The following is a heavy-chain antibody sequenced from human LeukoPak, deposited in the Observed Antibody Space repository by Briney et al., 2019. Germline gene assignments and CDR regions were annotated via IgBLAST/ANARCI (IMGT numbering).Heavy chain of an antibody. CDR3: ASTSHCGGDCFDAFDI. CDR1: GFTFSSYA. V-gene: IGHV3-30*04. D-gene: IGHD2-21*02. Sequence: GGSLRLSCAASGFTFSSYAMHWVRQAPGKGLEWVAVISYDGSNKYYADSVKGRFTISRDNAKNSLYLQMNSLRAEDTAVYYCASTSHCGGDCFDAFDIWGQGTMVTVSS. CDR2: ISYDGSNK. J-gene: IGHJ3*02.